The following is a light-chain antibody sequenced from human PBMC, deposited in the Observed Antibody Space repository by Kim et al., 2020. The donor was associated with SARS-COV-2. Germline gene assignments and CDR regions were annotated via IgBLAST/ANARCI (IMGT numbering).Light chain of an antibody. CDR2: EDN. CDR3: ESYDSSNHVV. CDR1: SGSIASNY. J-gene: IGLJ2*01. Sequence: NFMLTQPHSVSESPGKTVTISCTRSSGSIASNYVQWYQQRPGSAPTTVIYEDNQRPSGVPDRFSGSIDSSSNSASLTISGLKTEDEADYYGESYDSSNHVVFGGGTQVTGL. V-gene: IGLV6-57*04.